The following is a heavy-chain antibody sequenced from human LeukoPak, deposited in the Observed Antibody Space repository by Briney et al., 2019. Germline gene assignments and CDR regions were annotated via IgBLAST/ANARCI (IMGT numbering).Heavy chain of an antibody. CDR2: IYVADSGT. V-gene: IGHV5-51*01. Sequence: GESLKISCKGSGYSFTSDWIGWVRQMPGRGLEWMGLIYVADSGTRYSPSFQGQVIISADKSIRTAYLQWSSLKASDTAIYYCARLMGYSTGGYFDYWGQGTLVTVSS. J-gene: IGHJ4*02. CDR3: ARLMGYSTGGYFDY. D-gene: IGHD6-19*01. CDR1: GYSFTSDW.